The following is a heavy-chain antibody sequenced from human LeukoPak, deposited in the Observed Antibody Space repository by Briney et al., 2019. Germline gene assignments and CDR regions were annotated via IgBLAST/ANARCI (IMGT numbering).Heavy chain of an antibody. V-gene: IGHV1-18*01. CDR1: GGTFSSYA. CDR2: ISAYNGNT. D-gene: IGHD6-19*01. CDR3: ASAYIAVAGMDV. Sequence: ASVKVSCKASGGTFSSYAISWVRQAPGQGLEWMGWISAYNGNTNYAQKLQGRVTMTTDTSTSTAYMELRSLRSDDTAVYYCASAYIAVAGMDVWGQGTTVTVSS. J-gene: IGHJ6*02.